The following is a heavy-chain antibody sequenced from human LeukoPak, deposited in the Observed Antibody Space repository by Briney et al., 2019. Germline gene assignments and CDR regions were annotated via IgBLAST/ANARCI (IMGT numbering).Heavy chain of an antibody. V-gene: IGHV3-74*01. Sequence: GGSLRLSCAASGFTFSSYEMHWVRQAPGKGLVWVSHISTDGSRTSYADSVKGRFTISRDNAKNTLYLQMNSLRAEYTAVYYCASGLDIWGQGTMVTVSS. CDR2: ISTDGSRT. CDR3: ASGLDI. J-gene: IGHJ3*02. CDR1: GFTFSSYE.